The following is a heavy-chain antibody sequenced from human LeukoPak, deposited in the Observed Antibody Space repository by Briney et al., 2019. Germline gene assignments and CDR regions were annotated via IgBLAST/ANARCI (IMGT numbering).Heavy chain of an antibody. J-gene: IGHJ4*02. D-gene: IGHD3-10*01. CDR1: GGSISGYY. Sequence: SSETLSLTCTVSGGSISGYYWSWIRQPPGKGLEWIGYMYYSGSTNYNPSLKSRVAISVDTSKNQLSLKLSSVTAAGTAVYFCARLISPRTAFGYWGQGTLATVSS. V-gene: IGHV4-59*08. CDR3: ARLISPRTAFGY. CDR2: MYYSGST.